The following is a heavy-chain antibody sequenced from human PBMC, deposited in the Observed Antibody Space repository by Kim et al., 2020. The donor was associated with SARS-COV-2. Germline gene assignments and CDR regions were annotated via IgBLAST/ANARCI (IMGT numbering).Heavy chain of an antibody. Sequence: GGSLRLSCAASGFTFDDYAMHWVRQAPGKGLEWVSGISWNSGSIGYADSVKGRFTISRDNAKNSLYLQMNSLRAEDMALYYCAKGLLGYPYGMDVWGQGTTVTVSS. CDR3: AKGLLGYPYGMDV. J-gene: IGHJ6*02. D-gene: IGHD3-22*01. CDR2: ISWNSGSI. CDR1: GFTFDDYA. V-gene: IGHV3-9*03.